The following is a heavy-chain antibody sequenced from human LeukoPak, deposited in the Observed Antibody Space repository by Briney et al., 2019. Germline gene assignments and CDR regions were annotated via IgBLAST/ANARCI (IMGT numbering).Heavy chain of an antibody. Sequence: GGSLRLSCAASGFTFSSYWMHWVRQAPGKGLVWVSRISTDESSTKYADSVKGRFTISRDNAKNALYLQMNSLGAEDTAVYYCARVRITGTTGGAFDLWGQGTTVIVSS. CDR2: ISTDESST. CDR3: ARVRITGTTGGAFDL. CDR1: GFTFSSYW. V-gene: IGHV3-74*03. D-gene: IGHD1-7*01. J-gene: IGHJ3*01.